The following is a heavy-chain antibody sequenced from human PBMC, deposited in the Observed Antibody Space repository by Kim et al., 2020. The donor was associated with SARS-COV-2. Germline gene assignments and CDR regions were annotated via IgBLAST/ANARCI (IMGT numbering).Heavy chain of an antibody. D-gene: IGHD3-16*01. V-gene: IGHV3-30*18. Sequence: GGSLRLSCAASGFAFGSFDMQWVRQAPGKGLEWVAVISDDGSNKFYADSVKGRFTISRDNPKNTMSLQMNSLRPEDTAVYYCAKGGVRLLRHFDDWGQGTLVSVSS. CDR3: AKGGVRLLRHFDD. J-gene: IGHJ4*02. CDR1: GFAFGSFD. CDR2: ISDDGSNK.